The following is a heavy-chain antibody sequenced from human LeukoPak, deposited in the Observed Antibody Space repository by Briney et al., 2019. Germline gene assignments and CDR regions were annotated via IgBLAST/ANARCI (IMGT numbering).Heavy chain of an antibody. CDR2: ISSSGSTI. Sequence: GGSLRLSCAASGFTFSSYEMNWVRQAPGKGLEWVSYISSSGSTIYYADSVKGRFTISRDNAKNSLYLQMNSLRAEDTAVYYCARQKGSYYYYYMDVWGKGTTVTISS. J-gene: IGHJ6*03. CDR1: GFTFSSYE. V-gene: IGHV3-48*03. CDR3: ARQKGSYYYYYMDV. D-gene: IGHD1-26*01.